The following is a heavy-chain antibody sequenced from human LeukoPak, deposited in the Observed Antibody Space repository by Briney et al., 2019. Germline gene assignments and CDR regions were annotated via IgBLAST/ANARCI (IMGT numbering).Heavy chain of an antibody. CDR2: INQSGGT. Sequence: SETLSLTCAVYGGSISGYYWAWIRQPPGKRLEWIGEINQSGGTTYNPSLKSRVIISVDTPQSQFSLKVTSVTAADTAVYYCAMIDIVSTGGWFDPWGQGTLVTVSS. CDR3: AMIDIVSTGGWFDP. D-gene: IGHD5/OR15-5a*01. J-gene: IGHJ5*02. CDR1: GGSISGYY. V-gene: IGHV4-34*01.